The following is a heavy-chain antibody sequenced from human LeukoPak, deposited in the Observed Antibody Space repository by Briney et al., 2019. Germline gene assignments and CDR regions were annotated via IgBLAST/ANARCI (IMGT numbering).Heavy chain of an antibody. CDR3: ARGDPRGGPFDY. V-gene: IGHV1-69*13. CDR2: IIPIFGTA. J-gene: IGHJ4*02. CDR1: GYTFTSYG. Sequence: GASVKVSCKASGYTFTSYGISWVRQAPGQGLEWMGGIIPIFGTANYAQKFQGRVTITADESTSTAYMELSSLRSEDTAVYYCARGDPRGGPFDYWGQGTLVTVSS.